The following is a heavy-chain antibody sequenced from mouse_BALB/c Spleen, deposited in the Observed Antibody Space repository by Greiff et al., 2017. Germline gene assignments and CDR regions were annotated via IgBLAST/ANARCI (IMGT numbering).Heavy chain of an antibody. V-gene: IGHV5-6-5*01. CDR1: GFTFSSYA. Sequence: DVQLVESGGGLVKPGGSLKLSCAASGFTFSSYAMSWVRQTPEKRLEWVASISSGGSTYYPDSVKGRFTISRDNARNILYLQMSSLRSEDTAMYYCAAYYGNPFDYWGQGTTLTVSS. D-gene: IGHD2-10*01. J-gene: IGHJ2*01. CDR3: AAYYGNPFDY. CDR2: ISSGGST.